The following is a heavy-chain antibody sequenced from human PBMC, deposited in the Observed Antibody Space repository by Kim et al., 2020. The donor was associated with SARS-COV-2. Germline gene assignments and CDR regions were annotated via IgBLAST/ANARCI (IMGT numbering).Heavy chain of an antibody. CDR1: GFSFTNYG. CDR2: IWYDGSQE. Sequence: GGSLRLSCAASGFSFTNYGMHWVRQAPGKGLEWVALIWYDGSQEYYVDSVKGRFTISRDNSKNTLYLQMNSLRAEDTAVYYCARGGGGPMPFEYSRDLWGRGTRVIVSS. J-gene: IGHJ6*02. CDR3: ARGGGGPMPFEYSRDL. V-gene: IGHV3-33*01. D-gene: IGHD2-2*01.